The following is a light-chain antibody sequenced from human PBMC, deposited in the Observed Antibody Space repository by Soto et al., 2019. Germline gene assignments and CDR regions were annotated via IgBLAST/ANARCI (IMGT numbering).Light chain of an antibody. V-gene: IGKV1-5*01. Sequence: DVQMTQSPSTLSASVGDRVTITCRASQSVTSWLAWYQQKPGKAPKVLIYDASSLESGVTSRFSGSGSWTEFTLTISSLHPDDFATYYCQHYNSYPGTFGQGTKVEIK. CDR1: QSVTSW. J-gene: IGKJ1*01. CDR3: QHYNSYPGT. CDR2: DAS.